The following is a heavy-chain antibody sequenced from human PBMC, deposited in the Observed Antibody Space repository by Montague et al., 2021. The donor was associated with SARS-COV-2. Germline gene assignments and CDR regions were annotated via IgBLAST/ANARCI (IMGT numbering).Heavy chain of an antibody. D-gene: IGHD3-9*01. V-gene: IGHV4-34*01. CDR1: TESFNGYY. CDR3: ATYYDILTGYYIDAFDI. J-gene: IGHJ3*02. Sequence: SETLSLTCAVYTESFNGYYWTWIRQPPGKGLEWIGSIYYSGSTYYNPSLKSRVTISVDTSKNQFSLKLSSVTAADTAVYYCATYYDILTGYYIDAFDIWGQGTMVTVSS. CDR2: IYYSGST.